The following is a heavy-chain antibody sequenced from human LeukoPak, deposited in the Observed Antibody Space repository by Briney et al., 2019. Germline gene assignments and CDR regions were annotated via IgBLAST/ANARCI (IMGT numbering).Heavy chain of an antibody. J-gene: IGHJ4*02. D-gene: IGHD3-22*01. CDR3: ATLFGSSGYYWNY. CDR1: GYTLTELS. Sequence: ASVKDSCKVSGYTLTELSMHWVRQAPGKGLEWMGGFDPEDGETIYAQKFQGRVTMTEDTSTDTAYMELSSLRSEDTAVYYCATLFGSSGYYWNYWGQGTLVTVSS. CDR2: FDPEDGET. V-gene: IGHV1-24*01.